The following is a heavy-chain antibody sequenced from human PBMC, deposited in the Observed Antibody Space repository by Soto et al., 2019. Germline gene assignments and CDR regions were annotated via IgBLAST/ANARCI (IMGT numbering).Heavy chain of an antibody. D-gene: IGHD6-13*01. V-gene: IGHV3-23*01. CDR2: ISGSGGAT. CDR1: VFISISYA. Sequence: GGSLRLSCVVSVFISISYAMHWVRQAPGKGLEWVSGISGSGGATSYADSVKGRFAVSRDNSKNTLYLQMNSLRAEDTAVYYCAKDAIMVSSSFNYFDFWGQGTPVTVSS. CDR3: AKDAIMVSSSFNYFDF. J-gene: IGHJ4*02.